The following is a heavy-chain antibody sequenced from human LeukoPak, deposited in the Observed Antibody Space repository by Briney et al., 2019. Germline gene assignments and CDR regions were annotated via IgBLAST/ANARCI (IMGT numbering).Heavy chain of an antibody. Sequence: ASVKVSCKASGYTFTSYDINWMRQATGQGLEWMGWMNPNSGNAGYAQKFQGRVTITRNTSISTAYMELSSLRSEDTAVYYCARVSGFSISGTTDYWGQGTLVTVSS. J-gene: IGHJ4*02. V-gene: IGHV1-8*03. CDR3: ARVSGFSISGTTDY. CDR1: GYTFTSYD. CDR2: MNPNSGNA. D-gene: IGHD1-20*01.